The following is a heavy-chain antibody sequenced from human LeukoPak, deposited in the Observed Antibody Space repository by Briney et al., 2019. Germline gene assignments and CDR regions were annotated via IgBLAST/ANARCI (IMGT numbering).Heavy chain of an antibody. Sequence: PGGSLRLSCAASGFPLSNHAMSWVRQPPGKGLKWVSAISNGNTYYADSVRGRFTISRDDSKNMVYLQMNSLRVEDTARYYCVREAGYCASVCLKSNWFDPWGQGTLVTVSS. D-gene: IGHD2-21*02. J-gene: IGHJ5*02. CDR2: ISNGNT. V-gene: IGHV3-23*01. CDR1: GFPLSNHA. CDR3: VREAGYCASVCLKSNWFDP.